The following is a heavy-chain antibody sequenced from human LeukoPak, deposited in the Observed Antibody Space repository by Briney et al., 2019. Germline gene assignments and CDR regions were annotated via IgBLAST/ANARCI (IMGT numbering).Heavy chain of an antibody. CDR3: ARVRVSSSSHPWYFHY. CDR1: CGSMSSYY. J-gene: IGHJ4*02. CDR2: IYYSGRT. D-gene: IGHD6-19*01. V-gene: IGHV4-59*01. Sequence: SETVSLMCTVSCGSMSSYYWSWIRQPPGKGLEWLGYIYYSGRTNYHPSLRSRVNISGDTSKNDFSLKRTSVTAADTRVYYLARVRVSSSSHPWYFHYWGQGTLATVPS.